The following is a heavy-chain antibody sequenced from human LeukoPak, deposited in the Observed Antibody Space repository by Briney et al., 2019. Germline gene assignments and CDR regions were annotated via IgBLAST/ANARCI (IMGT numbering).Heavy chain of an antibody. V-gene: IGHV1-2*02. CDR2: INPNSGGT. D-gene: IGHD3-22*01. CDR1: GYTFTGYY. CDR3: ARDYDYDSSGYT. J-gene: IGHJ4*02. Sequence: ASVKVSCKASGYTFTGYYMHWVRQAPGQGLEWMGWINPNSGGTNYAQKFQGRVTMTRDTSISTAYMELSRLRSDDTAVYYCARDYDYDSSGYTWGQGTLVTVSS.